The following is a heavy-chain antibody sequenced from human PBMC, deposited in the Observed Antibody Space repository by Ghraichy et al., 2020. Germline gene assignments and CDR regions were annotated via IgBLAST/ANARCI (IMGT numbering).Heavy chain of an antibody. CDR3: ARRRESSSWRGHDALDV. V-gene: IGHV3-74*01. CDR1: GFTFSTYW. CDR2: IDRNATYT. D-gene: IGHD6-13*01. Sequence: GGSLRLSCAASGFTFSTYWMYWVRQVPGKGLVWVLRIDRNATYTTYADSVKGRFTISRDNAKNTLYLQMNSLRDEDTAVYYCARRRESSSWRGHDALDVWGHGTVVTVSS. J-gene: IGHJ3*01.